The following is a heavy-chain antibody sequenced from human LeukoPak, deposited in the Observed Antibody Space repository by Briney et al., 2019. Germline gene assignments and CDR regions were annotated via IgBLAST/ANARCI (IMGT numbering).Heavy chain of an antibody. V-gene: IGHV3-48*01. CDR1: GFTLSIYS. D-gene: IGHD4-17*01. J-gene: IGHJ4*02. Sequence: GGSLTLSCAASGFTLSIYSINWVRQAPGKGLEWVSYISSSSSCIYYADSVKGRFTISRDNAKNSLYLQMNSLRAEDTAVYYCARDLDYGDYDPLYYFDYWGQGTLVTVSS. CDR2: ISSSSSCI. CDR3: ARDLDYGDYDPLYYFDY.